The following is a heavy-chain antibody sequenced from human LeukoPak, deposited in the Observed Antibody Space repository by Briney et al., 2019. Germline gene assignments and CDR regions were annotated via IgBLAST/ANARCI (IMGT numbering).Heavy chain of an antibody. CDR3: APTNYFFIDC. D-gene: IGHD3-3*01. Sequence: SETLSLTCAVYGGSFSGYYWSWIRQPPGKGLEWIGEINHSGSTNYNPSLKSRVTISVDTSKNQFFLKLSSVTAADTAVYYCAPTNYFFIDCWGQGTLVTVSS. CDR1: GGSFSGYY. CDR2: INHSGST. J-gene: IGHJ4*02. V-gene: IGHV4-34*01.